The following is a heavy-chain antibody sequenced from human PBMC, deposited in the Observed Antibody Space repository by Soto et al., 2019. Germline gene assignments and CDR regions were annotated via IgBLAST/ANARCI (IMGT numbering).Heavy chain of an antibody. CDR3: STSANYYDTRRYRGYFDV. CDR2: IKSKTDGGTT. V-gene: IGHV3-15*01. CDR1: GFTFSNAW. D-gene: IGHD3-22*01. Sequence: EVQVVESGGGLVKPGGSLRLSCAASGFTFSNAWMSWVRQAPGKGLEWVDRIKSKTDGGTTDYAAPVKGRFIISRDDSKNTLYLKVNSLKTEDTAVYYCSTSANYYDTRRYRGYFDVWGRGTLVSVYS. J-gene: IGHJ2*01.